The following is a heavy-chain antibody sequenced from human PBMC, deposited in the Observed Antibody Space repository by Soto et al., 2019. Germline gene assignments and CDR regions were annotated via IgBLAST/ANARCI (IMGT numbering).Heavy chain of an antibody. V-gene: IGHV4-59*08. CDR2: IYYSGST. Sequence: SETLSLTCTVSGGSISSYYWSWIRQPPGKGLEWIGYIYYSGSTNYNPSLKSRVTISVDTSKNHFSLKLSSVTAADTAVYYCARRYGYSFDYWGQGTLVTVSS. D-gene: IGHD1-1*01. J-gene: IGHJ4*02. CDR3: ARRYGYSFDY. CDR1: GGSISSYY.